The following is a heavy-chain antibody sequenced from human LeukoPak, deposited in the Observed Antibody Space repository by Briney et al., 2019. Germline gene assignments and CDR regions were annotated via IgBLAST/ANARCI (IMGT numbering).Heavy chain of an antibody. J-gene: IGHJ3*02. Sequence: PGGSLRLSCAASGFTFSSYAMHWVRQAPGKGLEWVAVISYDGRNENYADSVKGRFTISRDNPKNTLYLQMNSLRTEDTAVYYCARGYAGASDAFDIWGQGTMVTVSS. CDR2: ISYDGRNE. D-gene: IGHD4-23*01. V-gene: IGHV3-30*04. CDR3: ARGYAGASDAFDI. CDR1: GFTFSSYA.